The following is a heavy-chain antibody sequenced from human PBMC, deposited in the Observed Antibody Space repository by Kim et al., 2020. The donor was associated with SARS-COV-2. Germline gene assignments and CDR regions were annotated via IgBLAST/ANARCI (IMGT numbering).Heavy chain of an antibody. CDR2: IYYSGST. J-gene: IGHJ5*02. CDR3: AMGFDP. Sequence: SETLSLTCTVSGGSISSYYWSWIRQPPGKGLELIGYIYYSGSTNYNPSLKSRVTISVDTSKNQFSLKLSSVTAADTAVYYYAMGFDPWGPGIRVTVSS. V-gene: IGHV4-59*01. CDR1: GGSISSYY.